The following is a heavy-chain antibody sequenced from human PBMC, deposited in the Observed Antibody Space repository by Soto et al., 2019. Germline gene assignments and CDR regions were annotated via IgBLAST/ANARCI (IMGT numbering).Heavy chain of an antibody. V-gene: IGHV1-69*01. CDR1: GGTFGNFI. D-gene: IGHD3-10*01. CDR2: IVPMLGTP. Sequence: QVQLVQSGAEVREPGSSVRVSCKASGGTFGNFIMNWVRQTPGQGLEWMGGIVPMLGTPTYAEKFKGRVRISAAGSTSTTYRELPSLRSEDTAIYYCARTGTYSSSPSHYSGMDVWGQGTTVTVSS. CDR3: ARTGTYSSSPSHYSGMDV. J-gene: IGHJ6*02.